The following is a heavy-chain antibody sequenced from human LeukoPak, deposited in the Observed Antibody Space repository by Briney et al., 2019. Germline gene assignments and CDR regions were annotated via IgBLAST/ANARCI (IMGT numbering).Heavy chain of an antibody. CDR2: ITSSGVT. J-gene: IGHJ4*02. CDR1: GFTFSGSA. D-gene: IGHD1-26*01. CDR3: ARGRSGTWGGGYFDY. Sequence: PGGSLRLSCGASGFTFSGSALHWVRQAPGQGLEWMGIITSSGVTTYAQKFQGRVAMTRDMSTSTVYMELSSLRSEDTAVYYCARGRSGTWGGGYFDYWGQGTLVTVSS. V-gene: IGHV1-46*01.